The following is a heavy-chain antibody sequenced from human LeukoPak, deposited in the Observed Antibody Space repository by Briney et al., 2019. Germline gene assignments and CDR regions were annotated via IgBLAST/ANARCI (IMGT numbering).Heavy chain of an antibody. CDR3: ARGVRGWSGTSGYYYMDV. D-gene: IGHD3/OR15-3a*01. Sequence: SETLSLTCSVSGGSIRSYYWNWMRQSPGKGLEWIGYIYACGSTNYNPSLKSRVTISVDTSKNQFSLRLSSVTAADTAVYYCARGVRGWSGTSGYYYMDVWGRGTTVTVSS. J-gene: IGHJ6*03. V-gene: IGHV4-4*09. CDR2: IYACGST. CDR1: GGSIRSYY.